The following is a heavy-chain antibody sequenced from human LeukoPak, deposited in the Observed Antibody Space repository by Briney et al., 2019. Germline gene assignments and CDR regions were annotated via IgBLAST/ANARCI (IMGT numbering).Heavy chain of an antibody. CDR3: ATVAVIRGVTYFDY. CDR2: LFYSGST. CDR1: GGSLSSYY. Sequence: SETLTLTCTVSGGSLSSYYWSWIRQPPGKGLEWIAYLFYSGSTDYNPSLERRVTISVDTSKSQFSLKLRSVTAADTAVYYCATVAVIRGVTYFDYWGQGTLVTVSS. J-gene: IGHJ4*02. V-gene: IGHV4-59*01. D-gene: IGHD3-10*01.